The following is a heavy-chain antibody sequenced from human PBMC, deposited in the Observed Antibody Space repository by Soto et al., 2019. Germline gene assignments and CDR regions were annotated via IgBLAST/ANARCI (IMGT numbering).Heavy chain of an antibody. CDR1: GFTFSNAW. V-gene: IGHV3-15*01. CDR3: TTAARIAAAGTREYFQH. D-gene: IGHD6-13*01. J-gene: IGHJ1*01. Sequence: GGSLRLSCAASGFTFSNAWMSWVRQAPGKGLEWVGRIKSKTDGGTTDYAAPVKGRFTISRDDSKNTLYLQMNSLKTEDKAVYYCTTAARIAAAGTREYFQHWGQGTLVTVSS. CDR2: IKSKTDGGTT.